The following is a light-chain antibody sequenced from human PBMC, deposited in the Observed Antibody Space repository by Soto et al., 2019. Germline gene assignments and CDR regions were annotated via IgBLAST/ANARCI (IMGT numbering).Light chain of an antibody. Sequence: QSVLTQPPSVSLSPVQSVAISCTGTSSDVGSYNRVSWYQQPPGAAPKLMIYEVSNRPSGVPDRFSGSKSGNTASLTISGLQAEEEADYYCNSYTGSSTYVFGTGTKSPS. V-gene: IGLV2-18*02. CDR3: NSYTGSSTYV. CDR1: SSDVGSYNR. J-gene: IGLJ1*01. CDR2: EVS.